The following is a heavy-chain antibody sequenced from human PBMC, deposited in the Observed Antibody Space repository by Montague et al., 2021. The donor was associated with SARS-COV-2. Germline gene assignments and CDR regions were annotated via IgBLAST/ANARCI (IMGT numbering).Heavy chain of an antibody. J-gene: IGHJ4*02. CDR2: IYYSGRX. CDR3: GGGNYGDYVAKFDY. V-gene: IGHV4-39*01. Sequence: SETLSLTCTVSGGSISSSSYFWGWVRQPPGKGLEWIGSIYYSGRXYYNPSLKSRVTISVDTSKKQFSLNLSSVTAADTSVYFCGGGNYGDYVAKFDYWGQGSLVTVYS. D-gene: IGHD4-17*01. CDR1: GGSISSSSYF.